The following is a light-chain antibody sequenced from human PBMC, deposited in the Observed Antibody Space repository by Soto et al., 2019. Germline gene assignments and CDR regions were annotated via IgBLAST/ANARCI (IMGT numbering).Light chain of an antibody. J-gene: IGLJ2*01. Sequence: QSVLTQPPSASGTPGQRVTISCSGSSSNIGSNTVNWYQQLPGTAPKLLIYNNNQQPSGVPDRFSGSKSGTSASLAISGLQSEDEADYYCEGWDDSLNGVLFGGGTKVTVL. CDR3: EGWDDSLNGVL. V-gene: IGLV1-44*01. CDR1: SSNIGSNT. CDR2: NNN.